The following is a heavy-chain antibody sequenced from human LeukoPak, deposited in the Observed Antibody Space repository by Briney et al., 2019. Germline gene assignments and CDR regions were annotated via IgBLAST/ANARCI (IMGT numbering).Heavy chain of an antibody. CDR3: ARADLLTGYYILDY. V-gene: IGHV1-2*02. J-gene: IGHJ4*02. CDR1: GYTFTGYY. D-gene: IGHD3-9*01. Sequence: ASVKVSCKASGYTFTGYYIHWVRQAPGQGLEWMGWINPKSGATNYAQKFQGRVTMTRETSISTPYMELSRLRSDDTAMYYCARADLLTGYYILDYWGQGTLVTVSS. CDR2: INPKSGAT.